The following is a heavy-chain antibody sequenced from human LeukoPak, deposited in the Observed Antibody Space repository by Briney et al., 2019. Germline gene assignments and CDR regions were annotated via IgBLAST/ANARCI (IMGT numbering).Heavy chain of an antibody. Sequence: PSETLSLTCTVSGYSISSGYYWGWIRQPPGKGLEGIGSIHHSGSTYYNPSLKSRVTISVDTSKNQFSLKLSSVTAADTAVYYCARLGGYLYWGQGTLVTVSS. CDR3: ARLGGYLY. D-gene: IGHD5-12*01. CDR2: IHHSGST. V-gene: IGHV4-38-2*02. J-gene: IGHJ4*02. CDR1: GYSISSGYY.